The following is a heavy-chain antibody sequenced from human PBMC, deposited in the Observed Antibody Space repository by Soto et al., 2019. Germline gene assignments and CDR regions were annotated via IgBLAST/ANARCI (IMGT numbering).Heavy chain of an antibody. D-gene: IGHD2-2*01. CDR2: IYWEGDE. CDR3: SPRSCTSGVFAY. CDR1: GFSLSTSGVG. V-gene: IGHV2-5*02. Sequence: QITLKESGPTLVKPTQTLTLTCTFSGFSLSTSGVGVGWIRQPPGKALEWLALIYWEGDERYSPSLRTRLTITKDTSTCQLVLTMTHMHPVDTATYYCSPRSCTSGVFAYWGQGTLVPVSS. J-gene: IGHJ4*02.